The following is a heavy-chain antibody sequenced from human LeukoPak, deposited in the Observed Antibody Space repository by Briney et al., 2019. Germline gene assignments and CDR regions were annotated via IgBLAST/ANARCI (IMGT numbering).Heavy chain of an antibody. V-gene: IGHV3-30-3*01. D-gene: IGHD3-9*01. Sequence: GGSLRLSFAASGFTFSSYAMHWVRQAPGKGLEWVAVISYDGSNKYYADSVKGRFTISRDNSKNTLYLQMNSLRAEDTAVYYCAKDSATYYDILTGYGAGYYFDYWGQGTLVTVSS. J-gene: IGHJ4*02. CDR2: ISYDGSNK. CDR3: AKDSATYYDILTGYGAGYYFDY. CDR1: GFTFSSYA.